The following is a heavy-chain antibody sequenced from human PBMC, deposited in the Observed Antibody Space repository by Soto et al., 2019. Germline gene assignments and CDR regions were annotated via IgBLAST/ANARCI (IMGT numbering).Heavy chain of an antibody. CDR1: GYTFNDYF. J-gene: IGHJ5*02. V-gene: IGHV1-2*04. CDR2: INPNSGST. Sequence: QVQLVQSGAEVKKPGASVNVSCRASGYTFNDYFLHWVRQAPGQGLEWMGWINPNSGSTHFAEKFESLVTMTRDASITTVYLVINRLRSDDTAVYYCARVTATSPDAWLDPWGQGTLVTVSS. D-gene: IGHD4-4*01. CDR3: ARVTATSPDAWLDP.